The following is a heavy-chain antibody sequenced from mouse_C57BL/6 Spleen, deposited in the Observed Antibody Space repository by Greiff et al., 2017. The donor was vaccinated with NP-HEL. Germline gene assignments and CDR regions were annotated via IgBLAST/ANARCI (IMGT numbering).Heavy chain of an antibody. D-gene: IGHD2-3*01. J-gene: IGHJ4*01. CDR2: INPNNGGT. CDR1: GYTFTDYN. V-gene: IGHV1-22*01. CDR3: ARSRDDGYQYYYAMDY. Sequence: VQLQQSGPELVKPGASVKMSCKASGYTFTDYNMHWVKQSHGKSLEWIGYINPNNGGTSYNQKFKGKATLTVNKSSSTAYMELRSLTSEDSAVYYCARSRDDGYQYYYAMDYWGQGTSVTVSS.